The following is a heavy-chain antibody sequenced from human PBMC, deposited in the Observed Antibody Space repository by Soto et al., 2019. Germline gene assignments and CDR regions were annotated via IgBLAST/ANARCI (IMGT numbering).Heavy chain of an antibody. V-gene: IGHV3-74*01. CDR1: GFSFRSYW. J-gene: IGHJ6*02. CDR3: ARDGGCSSSNCYNYYYYGLDV. D-gene: IGHD2-2*02. CDR2: IYGDGSSP. Sequence: GGSLRLSCAASGFSFRSYWMNWVRQAPGKGLVWVSRIYGDGSSPNYADSVKGRFTISRDNAKNTLYLQMNSLRAEDTAVYYCARDGGCSSSNCYNYYYYGLDVWGQGTTVTVSS.